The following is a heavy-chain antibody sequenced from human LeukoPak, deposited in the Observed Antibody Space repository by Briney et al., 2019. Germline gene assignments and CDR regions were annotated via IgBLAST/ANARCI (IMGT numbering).Heavy chain of an antibody. CDR3: ARVSYRSSSSDFDY. CDR1: GYTFTNYG. CDR2: ISACNGNT. J-gene: IGHJ4*02. Sequence: ASVKVSCKASGYTFTNYGITRVRQAPGQGLEWMGWISACNGNTNYAQNLQGRVTMTTDTSTSTVYMELRSLRSDDTAIYYCARVSYRSSSSDFDYWGQGTLVTVSS. V-gene: IGHV1-18*01. D-gene: IGHD6-6*01.